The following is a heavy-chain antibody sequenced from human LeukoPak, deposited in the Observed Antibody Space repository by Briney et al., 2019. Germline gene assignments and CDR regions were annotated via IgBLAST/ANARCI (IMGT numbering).Heavy chain of an antibody. D-gene: IGHD3-22*01. Sequence: GGSLRLSCAASGFTFSSYSMNWVRQAPGKGLEWVSSISSSSSYIYYADSVKGRFTISRDNAKNSLYLQMNSLRAEDTAVYYCARGTVKDSSGYYPNPYNWFDPWGQGTLVTVSS. CDR3: ARGTVKDSSGYYPNPYNWFDP. V-gene: IGHV3-21*01. CDR2: ISSSSSYI. J-gene: IGHJ5*02. CDR1: GFTFSSYS.